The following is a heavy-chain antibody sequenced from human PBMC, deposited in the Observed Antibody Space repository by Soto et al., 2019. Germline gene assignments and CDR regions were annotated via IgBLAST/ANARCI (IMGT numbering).Heavy chain of an antibody. J-gene: IGHJ5*02. Sequence: SESLSLAGTVPGYSISSGYYSGCLRRPRGKRLEWIRSIYHGGSTNYNPSLNSRVTLSIDMTNNHVSLILNSETAADMAVYYCARVGPSVPYCYDSNRYTFENWFHPWGQGTLVTVSS. CDR1: GYSISSGYY. CDR3: ARVGPSVPYCYDSNRYTFENWFHP. V-gene: IGHV4-38-2*02. CDR2: IYHGGST. D-gene: IGHD3-22*01.